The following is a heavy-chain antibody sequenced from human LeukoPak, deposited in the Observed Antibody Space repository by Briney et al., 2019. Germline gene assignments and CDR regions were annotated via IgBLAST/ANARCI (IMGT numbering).Heavy chain of an antibody. CDR3: ARDRGSYGYDWAFDI. D-gene: IGHD1-26*01. Sequence: SETLSLTCTVSGGSISSGYYWGWIRQPPGKGLEWIGSIYHSGSTYYNPSLKSRVTISVDTSKNQFSLKLSSVTAADTAVYYCARDRGSYGYDWAFDIWGQGTMVTVSS. CDR1: GGSISSGYY. V-gene: IGHV4-38-2*02. CDR2: IYHSGST. J-gene: IGHJ3*02.